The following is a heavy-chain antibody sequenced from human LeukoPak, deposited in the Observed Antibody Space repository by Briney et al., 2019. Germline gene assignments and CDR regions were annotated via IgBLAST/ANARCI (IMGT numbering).Heavy chain of an antibody. D-gene: IGHD4-17*01. J-gene: IGHJ4*02. Sequence: ASVKVSCKASGYTFTSYDINWVRQATGQGLEWMGWMNPNSGNTGYAQKFQGRVTITRNTSISTAYMELSSLRSEDTAVYYCARDGGDYTLFGYWGQGTLVTVSS. V-gene: IGHV1-8*03. CDR1: GYTFTSYD. CDR2: MNPNSGNT. CDR3: ARDGGDYTLFGY.